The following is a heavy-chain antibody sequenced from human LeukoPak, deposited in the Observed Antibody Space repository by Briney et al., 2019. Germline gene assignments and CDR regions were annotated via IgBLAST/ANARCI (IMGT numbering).Heavy chain of an antibody. CDR1: GFTFNDYG. D-gene: IGHD3-22*01. V-gene: IGHV3-30*02. Sequence: QTGGSLRLSCAASGFTFNDYGMSWVRQAPGKGLEWVAFIRYDGSNKYYADSVKGRFTISRDNAKNSLFLQMNSLTAGDTAVYYCAKSRVVVITTGIDYWGQGTLVTVFS. J-gene: IGHJ4*02. CDR3: AKSRVVVITTGIDY. CDR2: IRYDGSNK.